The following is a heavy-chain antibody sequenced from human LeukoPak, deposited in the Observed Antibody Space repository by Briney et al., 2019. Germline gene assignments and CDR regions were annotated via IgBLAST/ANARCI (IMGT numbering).Heavy chain of an antibody. CDR2: ISTDGNDK. V-gene: IGHV3-30*04. CDR1: GFTFSGYA. J-gene: IGHJ4*02. CDR3: AKDKSVSADYYFDY. D-gene: IGHD5/OR15-5a*01. Sequence: GGSLRLSCAASGFTFSGYAMHWVRQAPGKGLEWLTVISTDGNDKHYADSVKGRFTVSRDNSKNTLFLQMNNLRTEDTAVYYCAKDKSVSADYYFDYWGQGTLVTVSS.